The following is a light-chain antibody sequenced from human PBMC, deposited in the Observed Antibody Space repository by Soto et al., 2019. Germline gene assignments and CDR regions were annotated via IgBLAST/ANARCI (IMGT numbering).Light chain of an antibody. CDR1: TGAVTSDHF. V-gene: IGLV7-46*01. CDR2: DTT. CDR3: LHTYVVTYSGARV. J-gene: IGLJ2*01. Sequence: QAVVTQEPSLTVSPGGTVILTCGSSTGAVTSDHFPYWFQQKPGQAPRVLIYDTTYKHSWTPARFSGSLLWGKAALTLSGAQPEEEAAYYCLHTYVVTYSGARVFGGGTKLTVL.